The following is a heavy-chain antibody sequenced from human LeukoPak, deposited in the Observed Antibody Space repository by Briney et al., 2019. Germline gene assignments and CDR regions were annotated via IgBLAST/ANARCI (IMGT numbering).Heavy chain of an antibody. CDR3: ARDDTAMGFDY. CDR2: IYYSGST. Sequence: PSETLSLTCAVYGGSFSGYYWSWIRQPPGKGLERIGYIYYSGSTNYNLSLKSRVTMSVDTSKNQFCLKLSSVTAADTAVYYCARDDTAMGFDYWGQGTLVTVSS. D-gene: IGHD5-18*01. V-gene: IGHV4-59*01. J-gene: IGHJ4*02. CDR1: GGSFSGYY.